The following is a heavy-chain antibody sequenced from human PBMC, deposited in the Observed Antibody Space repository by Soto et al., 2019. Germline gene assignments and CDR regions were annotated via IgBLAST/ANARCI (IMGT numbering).Heavy chain of an antibody. CDR2: INPNSGGT. D-gene: IGHD3-10*01. CDR1: GYTFTGYY. J-gene: IGHJ4*02. V-gene: IGHV1-2*04. Sequence: VKVSCKASGYTFTGYYMHWVRQAPGQGLEWMGWINPNSGGTNYAQKFQGWVTMTRDTSISTAYMELSRLRSDDTAVYYCARDSYYGSGSYYRPRAYYFDYWGQGILVTVSS. CDR3: ARDSYYGSGSYYRPRAYYFDY.